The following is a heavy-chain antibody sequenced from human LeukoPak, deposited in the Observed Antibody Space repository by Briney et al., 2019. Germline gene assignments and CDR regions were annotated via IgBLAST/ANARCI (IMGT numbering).Heavy chain of an antibody. D-gene: IGHD3-3*01. V-gene: IGHV1-18*01. Sequence: GASVKVSCKASGYTFTSYGISWVRQAPGQGLEWMGWISAYNGNTNYAQKLQGRVTMTTDTSTSTACMELRSLRSDDTAVYYCARYFDFWSGYYHFDYWGQGTLVTVSS. CDR2: ISAYNGNT. CDR1: GYTFTSYG. CDR3: ARYFDFWSGYYHFDY. J-gene: IGHJ4*02.